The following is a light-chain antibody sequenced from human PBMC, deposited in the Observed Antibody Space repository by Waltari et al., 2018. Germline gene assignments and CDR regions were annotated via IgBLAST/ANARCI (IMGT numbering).Light chain of an antibody. CDR3: QQYLNSPIA. CDR1: QSILYTSNDKNY. Sequence: DIVMTQSPDSLLVSLGERATISCNSSQSILYTSNDKNYLAWYQQKAGQPPRLLVHWAAIRESGVPDRFRCSGSGTDFTLTISNLQPEDVAFYWCQQYLNSPIAFGQGTRLEIK. V-gene: IGKV4-1*01. J-gene: IGKJ5*01. CDR2: WAA.